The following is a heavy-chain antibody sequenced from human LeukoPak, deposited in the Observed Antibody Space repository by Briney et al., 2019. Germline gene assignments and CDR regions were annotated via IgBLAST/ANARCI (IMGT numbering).Heavy chain of an antibody. CDR2: INPNSGGT. CDR1: GYTFTGYY. Sequence: ASVTVSCTASGYTFTGYYMHWVRQAPGQGLEWMGWINPNSGGTNYAQKFQGRVTMTRDTSISTAYMELSSLRSEDTVVYYCARGPRWDSSGWYQRSYWGQGTLVTVSS. J-gene: IGHJ4*02. V-gene: IGHV1-2*02. D-gene: IGHD6-19*01. CDR3: ARGPRWDSSGWYQRSY.